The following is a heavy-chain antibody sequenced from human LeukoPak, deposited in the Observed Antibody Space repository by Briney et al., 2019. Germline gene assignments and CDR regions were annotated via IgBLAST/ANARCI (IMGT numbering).Heavy chain of an antibody. CDR2: IYYSGST. CDR3: ARRGREWLGRNFDY. Sequence: SETLSLTCTVSGGSISSSSYYWVWIRQPQGKGLEWIGSIYYSGSTYYNPSLKSRVTISVDTSKNQFSLKLSSVTAADTAVYYCARRGREWLGRNFDYWGQGTLFTVSS. J-gene: IGHJ4*02. V-gene: IGHV4-39*01. D-gene: IGHD6-19*01. CDR1: GGSISSSSYY.